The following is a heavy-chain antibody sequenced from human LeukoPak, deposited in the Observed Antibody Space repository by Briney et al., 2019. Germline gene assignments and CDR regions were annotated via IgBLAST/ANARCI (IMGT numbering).Heavy chain of an antibody. D-gene: IGHD5-24*01. J-gene: IGHJ3*02. Sequence: GGSLRLSCAASGFTFDDYAMHWVRQAPGKGLEWVSGISWNSGSIGYADSVKGRFTISRDNAKNSLYLQMNSLRAEDTALYYCARTGRWGTLDIWGQGTMVTVSS. V-gene: IGHV3-9*01. CDR1: GFTFDDYA. CDR2: ISWNSGSI. CDR3: ARTGRWGTLDI.